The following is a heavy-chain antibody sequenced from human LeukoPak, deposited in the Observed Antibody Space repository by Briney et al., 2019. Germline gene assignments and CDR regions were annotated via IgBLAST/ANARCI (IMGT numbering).Heavy chain of an antibody. V-gene: IGHV4-59*01. CDR2: IYYSGST. CDR3: ARERNYETIDY. CDR1: GGSISSYY. Sequence: PSETLSLTCTVSGGSISSYYWSWIRQPPGKGLEWIGYIYYSGSTNYNPSLKSRVTISVDTSKNQFSLKLSSVTAADTAVYYCARERNYETIDYWGQGTLVTASS. J-gene: IGHJ4*02. D-gene: IGHD3-3*01.